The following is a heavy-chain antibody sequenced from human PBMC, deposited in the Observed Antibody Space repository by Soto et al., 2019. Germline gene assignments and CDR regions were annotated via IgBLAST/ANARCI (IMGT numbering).Heavy chain of an antibody. J-gene: IGHJ4*02. D-gene: IGHD3-10*01. CDR1: GYSFTSNA. V-gene: IGHV1-8*02. Sequence: ASVKVSCKTSGYSFTSNAITWVRQAPGQGLEWMGWMNPNSGNTGCAQKFQGRVTMTRNTSISTAYMELSSLRSEDAAVYYCARGPYYYGSGWFYFDYWGQGTLVTVSS. CDR2: MNPNSGNT. CDR3: ARGPYYYGSGWFYFDY.